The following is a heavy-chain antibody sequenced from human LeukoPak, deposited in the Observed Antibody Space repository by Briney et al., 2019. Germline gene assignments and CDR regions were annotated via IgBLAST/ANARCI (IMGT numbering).Heavy chain of an antibody. J-gene: IGHJ4*02. CDR3: ARGHYDFWSGYYTSGGYFDY. V-gene: IGHV4-59*01. Sequence: PSETLSLTCTVSGGSISSYYWSWIRQPPGKGLELIGYIYYSGSTNYNPSLKSRVTISVDTSKNQFSLKLSSVTAADTAVYYCARGHYDFWSGYYTSGGYFDYWGQGTLVTVSS. D-gene: IGHD3-3*01. CDR1: GGSISSYY. CDR2: IYYSGST.